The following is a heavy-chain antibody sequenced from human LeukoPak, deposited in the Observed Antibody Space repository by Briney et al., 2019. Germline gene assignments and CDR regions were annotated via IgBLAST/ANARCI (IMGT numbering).Heavy chain of an antibody. D-gene: IGHD3-22*01. CDR2: VNPNSGGS. CDR1: GYTFTGYY. CDR3: AREFTMIVVGGFFDY. V-gene: IGHV1-2*02. Sequence: GASVKVSCKASGYTFTGYYMHWVRQAPGQGLEWMGWVNPNSGGSNYAQKFQGRVTMTRDTSISTAYMELSRLRSDDTAVYYCAREFTMIVVGGFFDYWGQGTLVTVSS. J-gene: IGHJ4*02.